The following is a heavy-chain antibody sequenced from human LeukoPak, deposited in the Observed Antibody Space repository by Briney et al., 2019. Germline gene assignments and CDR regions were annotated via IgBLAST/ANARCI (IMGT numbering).Heavy chain of an antibody. J-gene: IGHJ4*02. CDR1: GGSISTYY. D-gene: IGHD6-13*01. Sequence: SETLSLTCTVSGGSISTYYWSWIREPPGKGLEWIGYIYYSGSSNYNPSLKSRVTISVDTSKNQFSLKLSSVTAADTAVYYCARGYSSSWYYFDYWGQGTLVTVSS. CDR2: IYYSGSS. CDR3: ARGYSSSWYYFDY. V-gene: IGHV4-59*01.